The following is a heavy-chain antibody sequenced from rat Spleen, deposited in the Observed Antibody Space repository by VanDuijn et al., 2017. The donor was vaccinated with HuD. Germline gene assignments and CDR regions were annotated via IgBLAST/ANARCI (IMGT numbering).Heavy chain of an antibody. CDR2: ISYDGGST. Sequence: EVQLVESGGGLVQPGRSLKLSCAASGFTFSNYDMAWVRQAPTKVLGWVAYISYDGGSTYYRDSVKGRFTISRDNAKSTLYLQMDSLRSEDTATYYCTTGGTYWGQGTLVTVSS. J-gene: IGHJ3*01. CDR1: GFTFSNYD. D-gene: IGHD4-3*01. CDR3: TTGGTY. V-gene: IGHV5-20*01.